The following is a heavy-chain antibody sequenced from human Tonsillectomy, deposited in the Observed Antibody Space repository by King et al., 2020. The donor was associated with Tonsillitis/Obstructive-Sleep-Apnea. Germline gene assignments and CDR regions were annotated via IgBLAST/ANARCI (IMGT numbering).Heavy chain of an antibody. CDR1: GFTFDEYA. CDR2: ISWSSGTI. CDR3: ARYIEEDTSIYYSGGADS. V-gene: IGHV3-9*01. J-gene: IGHJ5*01. Sequence: VQLVESGGGLVQPGRSLRLSCAASGFTFDEYAMHWVRQASGKGLEGVSGISWSSGTIAYADSVKGRFTISRDNAKNTLYLQMNSLRAGYTVLYYCARYIEEDTSIYYSGGADSWGQGTLVTVSS. D-gene: IGHD3-22*01.